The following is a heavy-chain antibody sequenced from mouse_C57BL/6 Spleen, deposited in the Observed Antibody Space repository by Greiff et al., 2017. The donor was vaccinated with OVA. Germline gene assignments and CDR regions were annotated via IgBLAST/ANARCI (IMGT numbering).Heavy chain of an antibody. D-gene: IGHD1-1*01. CDR1: GYSITSGYY. Sequence: VQLQQSGPGLVKPSQSLSLTCSVTGYSITSGYYWNWIRQFPGNKLEWMGYISYDGSNNYNPSLKNRISITRDTSKNQFFLKLNSVTTEDTATYYCAREGYYGSSTGAMDYWGQGTSVTVSS. J-gene: IGHJ4*01. CDR2: ISYDGSN. V-gene: IGHV3-6*01. CDR3: AREGYYGSSTGAMDY.